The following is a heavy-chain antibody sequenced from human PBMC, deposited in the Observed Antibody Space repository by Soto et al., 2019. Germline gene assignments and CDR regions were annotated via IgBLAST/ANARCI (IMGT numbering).Heavy chain of an antibody. D-gene: IGHD3-22*01. CDR1: GGSMNTYY. V-gene: IGHV4-59*08. CDR3: ARLGGYYQAFDQ. CDR2: IYYSGST. Sequence: NPSETLSLTCTVSGGSMNTYYWGWFRQPPGKGLEWVGYIYYSGSTTYSPSLKSRVTISVDTSKNQFSLKLNSVTAADTAVYYCARLGGYYQAFDQWGQGSLVTVS. J-gene: IGHJ4*02.